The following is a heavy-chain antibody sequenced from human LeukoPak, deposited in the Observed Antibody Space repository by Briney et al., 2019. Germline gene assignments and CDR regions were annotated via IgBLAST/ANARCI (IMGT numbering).Heavy chain of an antibody. CDR3: ARAVPAKYYDSSGYHYYYYGMDV. J-gene: IGHJ6*02. CDR1: GGSISSYY. D-gene: IGHD3-22*01. V-gene: IGHV4-59*01. Sequence: PSETLSLTCTVSGGSISSYYWSWIRQPPGKGLEWIGYIYYSGSTNCNPSFKSRVTISVDTSKNQFSLKLSSVTAADTAVYYCARAVPAKYYDSSGYHYYYYGMDVWGQGTTVTVSS. CDR2: IYYSGST.